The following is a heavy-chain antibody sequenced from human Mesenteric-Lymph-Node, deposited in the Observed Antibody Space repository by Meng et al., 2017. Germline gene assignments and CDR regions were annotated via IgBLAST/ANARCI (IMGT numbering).Heavy chain of an antibody. J-gene: IGHJ6*02. D-gene: IGHD2-21*01. Sequence: GESLKISCVASGFTFSSYWMSWVRQPPGKGLEWVANINHDGSEIYYVDSVKGRFTISRDNAKNSLFLQMNSLRAEDTAVYYCVRLCDSISRFGLDVWGQGTTVTVSS. CDR2: INHDGSEI. V-gene: IGHV3-7*01. CDR3: VRLCDSISRFGLDV. CDR1: GFTFSSYW.